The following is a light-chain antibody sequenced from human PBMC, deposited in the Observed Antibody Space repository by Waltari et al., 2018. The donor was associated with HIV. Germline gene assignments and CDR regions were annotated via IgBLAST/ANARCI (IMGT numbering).Light chain of an antibody. Sequence: SSDFTQAPSVSVSPGQTASISCSGHELANQYVHWYQEKAGQAPVLVIFRDSERPLGIPERISGSRSGILATLTISGVLAEDEADYYCQSAATSGTSVVFGGGTKLTVL. CDR3: QSAATSGTSVV. CDR2: RDS. J-gene: IGLJ2*01. V-gene: IGLV3-25*03. CDR1: ELANQY.